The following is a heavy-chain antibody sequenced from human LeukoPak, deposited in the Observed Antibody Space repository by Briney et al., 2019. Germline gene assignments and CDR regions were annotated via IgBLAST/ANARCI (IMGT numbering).Heavy chain of an antibody. CDR3: ARRRIQLWPIGPNYFDY. CDR1: GHSISSGYY. V-gene: IGHV4-38-2*01. J-gene: IGHJ4*02. D-gene: IGHD5-18*01. Sequence: PSETLSLTCAVSGHSISSGYYWGWVRQPPGKGLEWIGSIYHSGSTFYNPSLKSRVTISVDTSKNQFSLKLSPVTAADTAVYYCARRRIQLWPIGPNYFDYWGQGTLVTVSS. CDR2: IYHSGST.